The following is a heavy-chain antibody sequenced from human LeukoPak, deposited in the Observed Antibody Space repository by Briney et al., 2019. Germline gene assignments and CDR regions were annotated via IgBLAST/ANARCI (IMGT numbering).Heavy chain of an antibody. Sequence: SETLSLTCTVSGGSISSSSDYWGWIRQPPGKGLEWLGSIYYSGNTYYNPSLKSRVTISVDTSKKQFSLKLSSVTAADTAVYYCASTPSGSSAWYYFDKWGQGTLVTVSA. CDR1: GGSISSSSDY. J-gene: IGHJ4*02. CDR3: ASTPSGSSAWYYFDK. D-gene: IGHD6-19*01. V-gene: IGHV4-39*01. CDR2: IYYSGNT.